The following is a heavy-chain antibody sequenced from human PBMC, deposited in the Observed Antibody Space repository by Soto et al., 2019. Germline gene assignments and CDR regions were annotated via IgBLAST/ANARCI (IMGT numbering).Heavy chain of an antibody. CDR2: IWYDGSNK. J-gene: IGHJ6*03. V-gene: IGHV3-33*01. CDR1: GFTFSRYG. Sequence: GGSLRLSCAASGFTFSRYGMHWVRQAPGKGLEWVAVIWYDGSNKYYADSVKGRFTISRDNSKNTLYLQMNSLRAEDTAVYYCASLMITFGGVIADYYMDVWGKGTTVTVSS. CDR3: ASLMITFGGVIADYYMDV. D-gene: IGHD3-16*02.